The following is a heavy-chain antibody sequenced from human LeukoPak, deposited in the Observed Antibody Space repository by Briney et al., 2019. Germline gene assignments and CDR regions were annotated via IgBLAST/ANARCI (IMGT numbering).Heavy chain of an antibody. Sequence: SVKVSCKASGGTFSSYAISWVRQAPGQGLEWMGRIIPILGIANYAQKFQGRVTITADKSTSTAYMELSSLRSEDTAVYYCARVGFAAAGAIDYWGQGTLVTVSS. V-gene: IGHV1-69*04. D-gene: IGHD6-13*01. CDR1: GGTFSSYA. J-gene: IGHJ4*02. CDR2: IIPILGIA. CDR3: ARVGFAAAGAIDY.